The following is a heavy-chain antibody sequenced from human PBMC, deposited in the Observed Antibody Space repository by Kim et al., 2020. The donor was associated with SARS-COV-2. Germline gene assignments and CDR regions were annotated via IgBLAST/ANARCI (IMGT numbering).Heavy chain of an antibody. CDR3: LGGYYFDY. Sequence: ASVKVSCKTSGNTFTRDSIHWVRQAPGQGLEWMGGIDCGNGNTIYSQKFQGRVTFTTDTSASTAYMELSSLRSEDSTVYYCLGGYYFDYWGQGTLVTVSS. CDR2: IDCGNGNT. CDR1: GNTFTRDS. J-gene: IGHJ4*02. V-gene: IGHV1-3*01. D-gene: IGHD2-15*01.